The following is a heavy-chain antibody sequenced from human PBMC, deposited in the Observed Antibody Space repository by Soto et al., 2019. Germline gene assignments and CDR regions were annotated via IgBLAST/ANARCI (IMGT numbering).Heavy chain of an antibody. D-gene: IGHD6-13*01. Sequence: GGSLRLYCAASGFTFSSYSMNWVRQAPGKGLEWVSSISSSSSYIYYADSVKGRFTISRDNAKNSLYMQMNSLRAEDTAVYYCARDLRHLPAGDSSSWYRSHGYYYYGMDVWGQGTTVTVSS. CDR1: GFTFSSYS. CDR3: ARDLRHLPAGDSSSWYRSHGYYYYGMDV. CDR2: ISSSSSYI. J-gene: IGHJ6*02. V-gene: IGHV3-21*01.